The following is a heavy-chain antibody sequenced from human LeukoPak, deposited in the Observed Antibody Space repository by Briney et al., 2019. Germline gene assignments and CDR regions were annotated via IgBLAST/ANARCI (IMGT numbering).Heavy chain of an antibody. CDR1: GFTFSSYS. D-gene: IGHD2-21*02. Sequence: KSGGSLRLSCAASGFTFSSYSMNWVRQAPGKGLEWVSSISSSSSYIYYADSVKGRFTISRDNAKNSLYLQMNSLRAEDTAVYYCAGGVTAIPTYFDYWGQGTLVTVSS. J-gene: IGHJ4*02. V-gene: IGHV3-21*01. CDR3: AGGVTAIPTYFDY. CDR2: ISSSSSYI.